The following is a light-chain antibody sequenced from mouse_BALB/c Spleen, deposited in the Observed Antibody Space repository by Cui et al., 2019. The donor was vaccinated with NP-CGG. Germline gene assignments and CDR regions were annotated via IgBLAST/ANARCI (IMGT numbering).Light chain of an antibody. CDR3: ALWYSNHWV. V-gene: IGLV1*01. CDR2: GTN. CDR1: TGAVTTNTY. Sequence: QAVVTQESALTTSPGETVTLTCRPSTGAVTTNTYANWVQEKPDHLFTGLIGGTNNRPPGVPARFSGSLIGDKAALTITGAQTEDEAIYFCALWYSNHWVFGGGTKLTVL. J-gene: IGLJ1*01.